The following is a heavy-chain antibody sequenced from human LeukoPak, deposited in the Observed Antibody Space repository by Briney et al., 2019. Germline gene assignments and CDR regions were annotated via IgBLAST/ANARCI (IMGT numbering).Heavy chain of an antibody. CDR2: IYTSGST. D-gene: IGHD2-2*01. J-gene: IGHJ5*02. Sequence: SQTLSLTCTVSGGSISSGSYYWSWIRQPAGKGLEWIGRIYTSGSTNYNPSLKSRVTISVDRSKNQFSLKLSSVTAADTAVYYCARDLSDIVVVAAGFYPWGQGTLVTVSS. CDR3: ARDLSDIVVVAAGFYP. V-gene: IGHV4-61*02. CDR1: GGSISSGSYY.